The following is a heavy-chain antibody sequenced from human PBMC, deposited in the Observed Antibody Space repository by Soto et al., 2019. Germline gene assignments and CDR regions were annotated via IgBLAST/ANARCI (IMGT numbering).Heavy chain of an antibody. CDR3: ARDWARRGVPAAIFDY. CDR2: ISSSSSYI. J-gene: IGHJ4*02. V-gene: IGHV3-21*01. D-gene: IGHD2-2*01. Sequence: GGSLRLSCAASGFTFSSYSMNWVRQAPGKGLEWVSSISSSSSYIYYADSVKGRFTISRDNAKNSLYLQMNSLRAEDTAVYYCARDWARRGVPAAIFDYWGQGTLVTVSS. CDR1: GFTFSSYS.